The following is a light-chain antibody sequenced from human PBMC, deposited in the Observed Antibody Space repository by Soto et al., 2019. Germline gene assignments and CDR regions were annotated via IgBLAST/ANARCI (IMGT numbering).Light chain of an antibody. Sequence: QSALTQPASVSVSPGQSITSSCIGSSSDVGGYNYVSWFQQHPGKAPKLMIYDVSTRPSGVSNRFSGSKSGNTGSLTISGLQAEDEADYYCSSYTNTTLYVFGSGTKATVL. J-gene: IGLJ1*01. CDR1: SSDVGGYNY. V-gene: IGLV2-14*01. CDR2: DVS. CDR3: SSYTNTTLYV.